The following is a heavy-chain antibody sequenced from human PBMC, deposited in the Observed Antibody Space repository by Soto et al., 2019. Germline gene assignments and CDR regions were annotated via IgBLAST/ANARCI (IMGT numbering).Heavy chain of an antibody. D-gene: IGHD2-15*01. CDR2: IIPIFGTA. CDR1: GGTFSSYA. J-gene: IGHJ6*02. V-gene: IGHV1-69*06. Sequence: QVQLVQSGAEVKKPGSSVKVSCKASGGTFSSYAISWVRQAPGQGLEWMGGIIPIFGTANYAQKFQGRVTITADKSTSTAYMELSSLRSEDTAVYYCARYNCGGSCYLYYYYGMDVWGQGTTVTVSS. CDR3: ARYNCGGSCYLYYYYGMDV.